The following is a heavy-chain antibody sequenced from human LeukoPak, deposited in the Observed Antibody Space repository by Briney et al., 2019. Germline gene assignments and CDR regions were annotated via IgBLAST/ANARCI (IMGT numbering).Heavy chain of an antibody. Sequence: PSETLSLTCTVSGGLISISTYYWGWIRQPPGKGLEWIGSIYYSGTTHYNPSLKSRVTIAVDTSKNQFSLKLSSVTAADTAVYYCARAKQWLDYWGQGTLVTVSS. J-gene: IGHJ4*02. CDR2: IYYSGTT. D-gene: IGHD6-19*01. CDR1: GGLISISTYY. CDR3: ARAKQWLDY. V-gene: IGHV4-39*07.